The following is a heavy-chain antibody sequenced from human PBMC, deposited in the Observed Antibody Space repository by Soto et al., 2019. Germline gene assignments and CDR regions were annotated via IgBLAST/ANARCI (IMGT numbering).Heavy chain of an antibody. J-gene: IGHJ6*01. CDR3: APYQGIEVDGPYSYQYGMEV. CDR2: ISGSCGST. D-gene: IGHD6-19*01. V-gene: IGHV3-23*01. CDR1: VCTFGSYA. Sequence: WLSXRLSWSASVCTFGSYAMILFRHAPGKGLEWVSAISGSCGSTYYADSVKGRFTISRDNSKNTLYLQMNSLRAEDTAVYYCAPYQGIEVDGPYSYQYGMEVWGQGPTV.